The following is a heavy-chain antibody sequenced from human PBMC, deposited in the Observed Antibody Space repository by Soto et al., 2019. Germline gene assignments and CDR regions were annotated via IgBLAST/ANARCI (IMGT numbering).Heavy chain of an antibody. CDR3: ARRFDTSGYSPRDAFDI. J-gene: IGHJ3*02. D-gene: IGHD3-22*01. CDR1: GNSFSNYW. V-gene: IGHV5-51*01. Sequence: GESLKISCKGSGNSFSNYWIAWVRQMPGKGLEWMGIIDPGDSETRYNPTFQGQVTISADKALSTAYLQWSRLKASDTAMYYCARRFDTSGYSPRDAFDIWGQGTMVTVPS. CDR2: IDPGDSET.